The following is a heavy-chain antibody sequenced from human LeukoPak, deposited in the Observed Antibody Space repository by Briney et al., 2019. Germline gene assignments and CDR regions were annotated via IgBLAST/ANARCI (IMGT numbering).Heavy chain of an antibody. V-gene: IGHV4-59*01. CDR1: GGSISSYY. J-gene: IGHJ4*02. D-gene: IGHD3-3*01. Sequence: SETLSLTCTVSGGSISSYYWSWIRQPPGNGLEWLGYISDSGRTHYNPSLKSRVTISIDRSKNQLSLNLSSVTSADTAIYYCARELYYDLYRGPSSYFDLWSQGTPVTVSS. CDR3: ARELYYDLYRGPSSYFDL. CDR2: ISDSGRT.